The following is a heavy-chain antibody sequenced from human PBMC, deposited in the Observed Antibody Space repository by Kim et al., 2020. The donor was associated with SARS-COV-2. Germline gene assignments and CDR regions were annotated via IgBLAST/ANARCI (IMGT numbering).Heavy chain of an antibody. J-gene: IGHJ3*01. CDR3: ARGIPYYYDSSGYYASP. CDR2: IWYDGSNK. V-gene: IGHV3-33*08. D-gene: IGHD3-22*01. Sequence: GGSLRLSCAASGFTFNSYGMHWVRQAPGKGLEWVAVIWYDGSNKYYADSVKGRFTISRDNSKSTLYLQMNSLRAEDTAVYYCARGIPYYYDSSGYYASPWGQGTMVTVSS. CDR1: GFTFNSYG.